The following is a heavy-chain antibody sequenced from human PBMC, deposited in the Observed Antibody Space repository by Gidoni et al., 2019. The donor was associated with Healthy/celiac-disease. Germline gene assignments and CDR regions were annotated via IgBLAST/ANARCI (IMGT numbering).Heavy chain of an antibody. V-gene: IGHV4-34*01. D-gene: IGHD6-13*01. J-gene: IGHJ5*02. CDR2: INHSGST. CDR1: GGSFSGYY. CDR3: ARGQPPGRIAAAGCWFDP. Sequence: QVQLQQWGAGLLKPSETLSLTCAVYGGSFSGYYWSWIRQPPGKGLEWIGEINHSGSTNYNPSLKSRVTISVDTSKNQFSLKLSSVTAADTAVYYCARGQPPGRIAAAGCWFDPWGQGTLVTVSS.